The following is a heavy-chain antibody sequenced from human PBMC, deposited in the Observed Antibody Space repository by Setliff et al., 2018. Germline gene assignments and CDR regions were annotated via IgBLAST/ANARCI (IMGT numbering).Heavy chain of an antibody. CDR1: GFMFNSYG. D-gene: IGHD6-19*01. Sequence: PGGSLRLSCTASGFMFNSYGMHWVRQAPGKGLEWVAYLRFDGKTQHYADFVKGRFIISRDNFNNTLYLQMKGLGAEDTAVYYCTTALVVAGHSYIYYYYGMDVWGQGTTVTVSS. CDR2: LRFDGKTQ. V-gene: IGHV3-30*02. CDR3: TTALVVAGHSYIYYYYGMDV. J-gene: IGHJ6*02.